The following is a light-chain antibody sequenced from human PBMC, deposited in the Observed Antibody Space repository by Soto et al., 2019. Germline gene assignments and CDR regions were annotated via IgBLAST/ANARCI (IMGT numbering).Light chain of an antibody. CDR1: SRDVGSYNL. CDR2: EGT. V-gene: IGLV2-23*01. Sequence: QSALTQPASVSGSPGQAITLSCTGTSRDVGSYNLVSWYQQHPGNAPKLIIYEGTKRPSGVSYRFSGSKSGNTASLTISGLQEEDEGDYHCCSFAGSSTYVFGTGTKVTV. J-gene: IGLJ1*01. CDR3: CSFAGSSTYV.